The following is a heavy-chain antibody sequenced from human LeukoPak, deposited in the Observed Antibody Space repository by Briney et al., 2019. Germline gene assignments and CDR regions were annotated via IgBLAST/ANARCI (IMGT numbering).Heavy chain of an antibody. J-gene: IGHJ4*02. CDR3: ATLIMITFGGVRDY. Sequence: GGSLRLSCAVSGFTFSRYSMNWVRQAPGKGLEWVSSISSSGSYISYADSVKGRFTISRDNSKNTLYLQMNSLRAEDTAVYYCATLIMITFGGVRDYWGQGTLVTVSS. CDR2: ISSSGSYI. D-gene: IGHD3-16*01. CDR1: GFTFSRYS. V-gene: IGHV3-21*04.